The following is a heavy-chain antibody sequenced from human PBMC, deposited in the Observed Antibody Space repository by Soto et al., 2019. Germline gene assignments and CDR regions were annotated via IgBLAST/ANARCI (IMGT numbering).Heavy chain of an antibody. CDR1: GGSISSYY. CDR3: VGGDYSKSYYYYYMDV. J-gene: IGHJ6*03. V-gene: IGHV4-59*01. Sequence: SETLSLTCTVSGGSISSYYWSWIRQPPGKGLEWIGYIYYSGSTNYNPSLKSRVTISVDTSKNQFSLKLSSVTAADTAVYYCVGGDYSKSYYYYYMDVWGTGTTVTV. CDR2: IYYSGST. D-gene: IGHD4-4*01.